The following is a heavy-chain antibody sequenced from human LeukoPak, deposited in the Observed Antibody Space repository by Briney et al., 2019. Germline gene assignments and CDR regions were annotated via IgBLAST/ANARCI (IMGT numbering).Heavy chain of an antibody. D-gene: IGHD3-10*01. CDR2: ISVDSATT. CDR3: ARKSASGNYPLDY. J-gene: IGHJ4*02. Sequence: GGSLRLSCAASGFTFSSYSMDWVRQAPGKGLEWVSVISVDSATTFYADSVKGRFTISRDNAKNTVFLQMSSLRAEDTALYYCARKSASGNYPLDYWGQGTLVTVSS. CDR1: GFTFSSYS. V-gene: IGHV3-23*01.